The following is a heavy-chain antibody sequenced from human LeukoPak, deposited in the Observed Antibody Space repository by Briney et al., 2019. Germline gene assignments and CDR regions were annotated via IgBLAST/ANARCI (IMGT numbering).Heavy chain of an antibody. CDR2: IDHSGST. CDR3: ARRLETASGWYSNFDY. V-gene: IGHV4-34*01. CDR1: GGSFSGYY. Sequence: SETLSLTCAVYGGSFSGYYWSWIRQPPGKGLEWIGEIDHSGSTNYNPSLKSRVAISVDTSKNQFSLKLSSVTAADTAVYYRARRLETASGWYSNFDYWGQGTLVTVSS. J-gene: IGHJ4*02. D-gene: IGHD6-19*01.